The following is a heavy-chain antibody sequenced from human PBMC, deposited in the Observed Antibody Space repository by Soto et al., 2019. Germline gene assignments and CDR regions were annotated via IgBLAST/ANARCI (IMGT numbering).Heavy chain of an antibody. V-gene: IGHV1-69*01. Sequence: QVQLVQSGAEVKKPGSSVKVSCKASGDTFSSYAISWVRQAPGQGLEWMGGIIPIFGTANYAQKFQGRGTITADESTSTADMELSSLRSEDTAVYYCARDGSGYRSRASPRDVWGQGTTVTVSS. CDR2: IIPIFGTA. CDR1: GDTFSSYA. J-gene: IGHJ6*02. D-gene: IGHD3-22*01. CDR3: ARDGSGYRSRASPRDV.